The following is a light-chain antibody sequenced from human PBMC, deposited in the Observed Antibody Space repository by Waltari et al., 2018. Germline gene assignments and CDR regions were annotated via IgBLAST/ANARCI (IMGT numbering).Light chain of an antibody. V-gene: IGLV2-14*03. Sequence: QSALTQAASVSGSPGQPITISCTGTSSDVGGYNYVSWYHQHPGKAPKLMIYGVSNRPSGVSNRFSVSKSGNTASLTISGLQAEDEADYYCNSYTSTNTRVFGGGTKLTVL. CDR1: SSDVGGYNY. CDR3: NSYTSTNTRV. J-gene: IGLJ3*02. CDR2: GVS.